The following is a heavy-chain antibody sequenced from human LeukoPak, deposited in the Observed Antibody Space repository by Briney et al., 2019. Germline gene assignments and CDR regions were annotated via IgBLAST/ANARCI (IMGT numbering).Heavy chain of an antibody. CDR1: GYTFTSYG. CDR2: ISVSKGDT. V-gene: IGHV1-18*01. CDR3: ARGRYAPIDY. J-gene: IGHJ4*02. D-gene: IGHD1-1*01. Sequence: GASVKVCCKSSGYTFTSYGLSWVRQAPGQGLEWMGWISVSKGDTHYAQKFQGRVTLTTDTSTRTAYMELRSLRSDDTAVYYCARGRYAPIDYWGQGTLVTVSS.